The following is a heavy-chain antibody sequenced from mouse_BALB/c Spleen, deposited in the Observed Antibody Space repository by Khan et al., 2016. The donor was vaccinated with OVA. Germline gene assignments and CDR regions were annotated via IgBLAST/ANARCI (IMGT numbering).Heavy chain of an antibody. J-gene: IGHJ3*01. CDR2: IYPGSDST. CDR1: GYTFTDYV. V-gene: IGHV1-77*01. CDR3: SRAGLDVFAY. Sequence: QVQLKQSGPELVKPGASVKMSCKASGYTFTDYVMNWVKQRNGQGLEWIGQIYPGSDSTYYNEKFKGKATLTTDRSSKTAYMQLSNLTSEDSAIYFCSRAGLDVFAYWGQGTPVTVSA.